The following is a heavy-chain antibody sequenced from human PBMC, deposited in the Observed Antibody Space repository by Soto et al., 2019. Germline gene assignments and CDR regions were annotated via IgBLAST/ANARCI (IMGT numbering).Heavy chain of an antibody. D-gene: IGHD2-21*02. CDR3: ARGGHVVVVTAALDY. CDR1: GDTFTDYY. Sequence: QVPLVQSGAEVKKPGASVKVSCKASGDTFTDYYIHWVRQAPGQGLEWMGTVNPSGGHTTYAQHFLGRMTMTMDTSTSTLYMELTSLTSEDTAIYYCARGGHVVVVTAALDYWGQGTLVTVSS. CDR2: VNPSGGHT. V-gene: IGHV1-46*01. J-gene: IGHJ4*02.